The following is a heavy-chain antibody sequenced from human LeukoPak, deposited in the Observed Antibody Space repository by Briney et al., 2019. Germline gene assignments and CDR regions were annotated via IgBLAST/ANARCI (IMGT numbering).Heavy chain of an antibody. CDR1: GGSISSSSYY. D-gene: IGHD3-10*02. V-gene: IGHV4-39*07. J-gene: IGHJ6*03. CDR3: ARESPLMLGEYYYYYYYMDV. Sequence: SETLSLTCTVSGGSISSSSYYWGWIRQPPGKGLEWIGSIYYSGSTNYNPSLKSRVTISVDTSKNQFSLKLSSVTAADTAVYYRARESPLMLGEYYYYYYYMDVWGKGTTVTISS. CDR2: IYYSGST.